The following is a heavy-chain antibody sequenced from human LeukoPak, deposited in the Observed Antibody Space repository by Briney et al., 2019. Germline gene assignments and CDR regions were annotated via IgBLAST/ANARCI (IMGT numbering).Heavy chain of an antibody. CDR2: IYSGGST. V-gene: IGHV3-53*01. CDR3: ARGGGAVVAATFDY. CDR1: GFTVSSDY. D-gene: IGHD2-15*01. J-gene: IGHJ4*02. Sequence: PGGSLRLSCAAYGFTVSSDYMSWVRQAPGTGLEGVSVIYSGGSTYYADSVKGRFTISRDNSKNTLFLQMNSLRAEDTAVYYCARGGGAVVAATFDYWGQGTLVTVSS.